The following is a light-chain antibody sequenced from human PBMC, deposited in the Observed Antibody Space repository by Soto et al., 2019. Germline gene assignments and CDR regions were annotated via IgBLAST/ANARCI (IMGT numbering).Light chain of an antibody. CDR1: QSVSSSS. CDR2: GAS. J-gene: IGKJ1*01. Sequence: EIVLTQSPGTLSLSPGERATLSCRASQSVSSSSLAWYQQEPGQAPRLLIYGASSRATGIPDRFSGSGSGTDFTLTISRLEPEDFAVYYCQYYGTSRTFGQGTKVEIK. CDR3: QYYGTSRT. V-gene: IGKV3-20*01.